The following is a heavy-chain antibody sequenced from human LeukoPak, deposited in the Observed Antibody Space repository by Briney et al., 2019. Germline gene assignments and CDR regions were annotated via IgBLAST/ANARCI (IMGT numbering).Heavy chain of an antibody. CDR2: ISGSGGST. D-gene: IGHD6-19*01. J-gene: IGHJ4*02. CDR1: GFTFSSYA. V-gene: IGHV3-23*01. Sequence: PGGSLRLSCAASGFTFSSYAMSWVRQAPGKGLEWVSAISGSGGSTYYADSVKGRFTISRDNSKNTLYLQLNSLRAEDTAVYYCAKVRWGIAVAGTAAAIDYWGQGTLVTVSS. CDR3: AKVRWGIAVAGTAAAIDY.